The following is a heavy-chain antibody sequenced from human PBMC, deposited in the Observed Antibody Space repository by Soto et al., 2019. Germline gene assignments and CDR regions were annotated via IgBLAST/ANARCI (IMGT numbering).Heavy chain of an antibody. D-gene: IGHD2-15*01. Sequence: ASVKVSCKASGYTFTSYDINWVRQATGQGLEWMGWMNPNSGNTGYAQKFQGRVTMTRNTSISTAYMELSSLRSEGTAVYYCAREYCSGGSCPLYYGMDVWGQGTKVTVSS. CDR3: AREYCSGGSCPLYYGMDV. CDR2: MNPNSGNT. J-gene: IGHJ6*02. CDR1: GYTFTSYD. V-gene: IGHV1-8*01.